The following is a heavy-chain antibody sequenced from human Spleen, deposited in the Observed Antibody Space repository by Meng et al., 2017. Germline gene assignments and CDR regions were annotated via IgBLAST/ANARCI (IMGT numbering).Heavy chain of an antibody. CDR1: GGSFSGYY. D-gene: IGHD6-19*01. J-gene: IGHJ4*02. V-gene: IGHV4-34*01. CDR3: ARKGLGLGFDY. Sequence: QVQLRQWGAGLLKPSETLSLTCAVYGGSFSGYYWSWIRQPPGKGLEWIGEINHSGSTNYNPSLKSRVTISVDTSKNQFSLKLSSVTAADTAVYYCARKGLGLGFDYWGQGTLVTVSS. CDR2: INHSGST.